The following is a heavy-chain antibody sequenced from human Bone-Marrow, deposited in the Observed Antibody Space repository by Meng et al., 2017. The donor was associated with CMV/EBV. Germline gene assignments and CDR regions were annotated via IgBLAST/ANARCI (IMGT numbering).Heavy chain of an antibody. V-gene: IGHV4-34*01. Sequence: GSLRLSCAVYGGSLSGYYWSWIRQPPGKGLEWIGEINHSGSTNYNPSLKSRVTISVDTSKNQFSLKLSSVTAADTAVYYWARVWLGWGGFDPWGEGTLVTVSS. CDR3: ARVWLGWGGFDP. J-gene: IGHJ5*02. CDR2: INHSGST. D-gene: IGHD5-12*01. CDR1: GGSLSGYY.